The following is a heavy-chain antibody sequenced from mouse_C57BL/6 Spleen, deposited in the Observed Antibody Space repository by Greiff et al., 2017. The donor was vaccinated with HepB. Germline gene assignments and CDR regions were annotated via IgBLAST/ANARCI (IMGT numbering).Heavy chain of an antibody. CDR1: GFTFSSYG. CDR2: INSNGGST. V-gene: IGHV5-6-3*01. CDR3: ARMARTIN. Sequence: EVQGVESGGGLVQPGGSLKLSCAASGFTFSSYGMSWVRQTPDKRLELVATINSNGGSTYYPDSVKGRFTISRDHAKNTLYLQMSSLKSEDTAMYYCARMARTINWGQGTTLTVSS. J-gene: IGHJ2*01.